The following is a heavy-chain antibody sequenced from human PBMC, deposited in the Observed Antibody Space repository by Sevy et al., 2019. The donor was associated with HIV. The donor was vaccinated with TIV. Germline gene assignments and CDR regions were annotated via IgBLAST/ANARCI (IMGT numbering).Heavy chain of an antibody. CDR1: GYNFTSEW. V-gene: IGHV5-51*01. J-gene: IGHJ3*01. CDR2: IYPYDSDT. D-gene: IGHD2-21*01. Sequence: GESLKSSCKVSGYNFTSEWIAWVRQMPGEGLQAMGIIYPYDSDTRYSPSFQGQVTISADKSIDTAYLQLSGRKTSDAATDYCAGVYMASIRLEIAGFDFWGQGTMVTVSS. CDR3: AGVYMASIRLEIAGFDF.